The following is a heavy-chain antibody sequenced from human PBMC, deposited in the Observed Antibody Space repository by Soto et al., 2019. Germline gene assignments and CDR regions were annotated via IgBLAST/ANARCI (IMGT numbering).Heavy chain of an antibody. V-gene: IGHV4-39*01. D-gene: IGHD2-21*02. J-gene: IGHJ4*02. CDR3: ARHPHIVVVTAKFQFDY. CDR1: GGSISSSSYY. Sequence: PSETLSLTCTVSGGSISSSSYYWGWIRQPPGKGLEWTGSIYYSGSTYYNPSLKSRVTISVDTSKNQFSLKLSSVTAADTAVYYCARHPHIVVVTAKFQFDYWGQGTLVTVSS. CDR2: IYYSGST.